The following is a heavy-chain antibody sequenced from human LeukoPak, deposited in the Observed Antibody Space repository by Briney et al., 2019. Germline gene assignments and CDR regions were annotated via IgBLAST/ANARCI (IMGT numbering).Heavy chain of an antibody. CDR3: AKEYSGSFSPFPSYFDY. CDR1: GFTFSSYG. CDR2: ISGSGAKT. Sequence: GGSLRLSCAASGFTFSSYGMSWVRQAPGKGLEWVSAISGSGAKTYYADFVKGRFTISRDNSKNTLYLQMNSLRAEDTAVYHCAKEYSGSFSPFPSYFDYWGQGTLVTVSS. D-gene: IGHD1-26*01. J-gene: IGHJ4*02. V-gene: IGHV3-23*01.